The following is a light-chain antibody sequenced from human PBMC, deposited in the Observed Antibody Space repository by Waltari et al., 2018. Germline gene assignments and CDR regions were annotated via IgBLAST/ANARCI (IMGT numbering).Light chain of an antibody. Sequence: EIVLTQSPGTLSLSPGERATLSCRASQSISSSSLAWYQQTPGQAPRLLIDGASSRATGIPDRFSGSGSGTDFTLTISRLEPEDFAVYYCQQYGSSLITFGQGTRLGIK. V-gene: IGKV3-20*01. CDR2: GAS. CDR1: QSISSSS. CDR3: QQYGSSLIT. J-gene: IGKJ5*01.